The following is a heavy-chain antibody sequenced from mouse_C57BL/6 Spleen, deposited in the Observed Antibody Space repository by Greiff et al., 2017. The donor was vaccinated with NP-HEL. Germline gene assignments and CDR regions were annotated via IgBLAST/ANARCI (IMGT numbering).Heavy chain of an antibody. D-gene: IGHD2-12*01. CDR2: IHPGDGDT. J-gene: IGHJ3*01. V-gene: IGHV1-80*01. Sequence: QVQLQQSGAELVKPGASVKISCKASGYAFSSYWMHWVKQRPGKGLEWIGQIHPGDGDTNYNGKFKGKATLTADKSSSTAYMQLSSLTSEDSGVYFCARSTTSWFAYWGQGTLVTVSA. CDR1: GYAFSSYW. CDR3: ARSTTSWFAY.